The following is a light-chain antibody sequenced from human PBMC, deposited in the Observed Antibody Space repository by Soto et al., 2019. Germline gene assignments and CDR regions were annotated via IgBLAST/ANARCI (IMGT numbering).Light chain of an antibody. CDR2: GAY. CDR1: QSISSN. Sequence: ETVMTQSPATLSVSPGERATLSCRASQSISSNLAWYQQKPGQAPRLLIYGAYTRATGIQARFTGSGSGTEFTLTIRSLQSEDFAVYYCKQYNNWPLTFGGGTKVDIK. J-gene: IGKJ4*01. V-gene: IGKV3-15*01. CDR3: KQYNNWPLT.